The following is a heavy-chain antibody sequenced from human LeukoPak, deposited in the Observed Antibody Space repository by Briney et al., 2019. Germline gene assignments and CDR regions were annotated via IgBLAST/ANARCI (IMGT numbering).Heavy chain of an antibody. CDR1: TFYFTDYA. CDR2: VSGNGDTK. V-gene: IGHV3-23*01. Sequence: GGSLRLSCAVSTFYFTDYAMSWARQAPGKGLEWLSAVSGNGDTKDYVDPVKGRFTISRDNSRNTVHLQIDNLRTEDTAVYYCARGSTSTAPGWVYWGHGTPVTVSS. D-gene: IGHD2-21*02. J-gene: IGHJ4*01. CDR3: ARGSTSTAPGWVY.